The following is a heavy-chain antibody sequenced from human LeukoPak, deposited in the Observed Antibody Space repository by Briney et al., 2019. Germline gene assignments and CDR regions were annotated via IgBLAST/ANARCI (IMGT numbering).Heavy chain of an antibody. CDR3: TSSLDASGWYFGVN. V-gene: IGHV4-59*01. J-gene: IGHJ1*01. D-gene: IGHD6-19*01. CDR1: GPSISNFY. Sequence: NTSETLSLTCTVSGPSISNFYWSWIRQPPGRGLEWVGSINYSGTTNYNPSLKSRVTISLDTSKNQFSLKVNSVTAADTAVYYCTSSLDASGWYFGVNWGQGTLVTVSS. CDR2: INYSGTT.